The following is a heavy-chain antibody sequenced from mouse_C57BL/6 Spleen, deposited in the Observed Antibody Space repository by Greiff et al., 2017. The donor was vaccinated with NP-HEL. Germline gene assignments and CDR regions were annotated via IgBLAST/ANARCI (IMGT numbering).Heavy chain of an antibody. D-gene: IGHD1-1*01. Sequence: VQLQQSGPELVKPGASVKMSCKASGYTFTDYNMHWVKQSHGKSLEWIGYINPNNGGTSYNQKFKGKATLTVNKSSSTAYMELRSLTSEDSAVYYCARSLDYYGSSYGGYFDVWGTGTTVTVSS. CDR1: GYTFTDYN. V-gene: IGHV1-22*01. CDR2: INPNNGGT. CDR3: ARSLDYYGSSYGGYFDV. J-gene: IGHJ1*03.